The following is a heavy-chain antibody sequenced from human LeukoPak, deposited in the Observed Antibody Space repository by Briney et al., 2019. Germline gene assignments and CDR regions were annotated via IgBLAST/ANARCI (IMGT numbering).Heavy chain of an antibody. CDR3: ARGQWLVHYYYYGMDV. CDR1: GGSFSGYY. V-gene: IGHV4-34*01. D-gene: IGHD6-19*01. CDR2: INHSGST. Sequence: PSETLSLTCAVYGGSFSGYYWSWIRQPPGKGLEWIGEINHSGSTNYNPSLKSRVTISVDTSKNQFSLKLSSVTAADTAVYYCARGQWLVHYYYYGMDVWGKETTVTVSS. J-gene: IGHJ6*04.